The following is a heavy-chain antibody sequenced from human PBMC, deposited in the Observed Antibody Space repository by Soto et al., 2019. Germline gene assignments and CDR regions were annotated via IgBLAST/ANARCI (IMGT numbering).Heavy chain of an antibody. CDR2: INSDGSST. Sequence: HPGGSLRLSCAASGFTFSSYWMHWVRQAPGKGLVWVSRINSDGSSTSYADSVKGRFTISRDNAKNTLYLQMNSLRAEDTAVYYCARVQSGSPYAFDIWGQGTMVTVSS. CDR1: GFTFSSYW. D-gene: IGHD2-15*01. CDR3: ARVQSGSPYAFDI. V-gene: IGHV3-74*01. J-gene: IGHJ3*02.